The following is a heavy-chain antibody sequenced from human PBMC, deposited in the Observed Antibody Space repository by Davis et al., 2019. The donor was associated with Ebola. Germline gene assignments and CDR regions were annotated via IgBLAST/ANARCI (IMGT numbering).Heavy chain of an antibody. Sequence: GESLKISCAASGFTVKTNDMTWVRQAPGKGLEWVSVLHTGGAIYYADSVKDRFTISSDSFKNTVSLQMNGLRAEDTAMYYCARGPYSSDIGGQHLGLDYWGQGTLVTVSS. CDR3: ARGPYSSDIGGQHLGLDY. D-gene: IGHD5-12*01. V-gene: IGHV3-66*01. J-gene: IGHJ4*02. CDR2: LHTGGAI. CDR1: GFTVKTND.